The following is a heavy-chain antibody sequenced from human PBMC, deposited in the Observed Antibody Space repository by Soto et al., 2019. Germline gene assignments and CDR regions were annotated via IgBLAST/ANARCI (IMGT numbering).Heavy chain of an antibody. D-gene: IGHD3-10*01. Sequence: PGGSLRLSCAASGVTFSSYGMHWVRQAPGKGLEWVAVISYDGSNKYYADSVKGRFTISRDNSKNTLYLQMNSLRAEDTAVYYCAKDIVRITMVRGAQTADYYYGMDVWGQGTTVTVSS. V-gene: IGHV3-30*18. J-gene: IGHJ6*02. CDR1: GVTFSSYG. CDR2: ISYDGSNK. CDR3: AKDIVRITMVRGAQTADYYYGMDV.